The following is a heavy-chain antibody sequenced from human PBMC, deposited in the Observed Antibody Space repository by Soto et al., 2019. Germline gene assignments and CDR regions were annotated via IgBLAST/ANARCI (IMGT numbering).Heavy chain of an antibody. CDR2: IYYSGST. CDR1: GGSISYYY. D-gene: IGHD4-4*01. CDR3: ARGGSTAVTTGGWFDP. J-gene: IGHJ5*02. Sequence: QVQLQESGPGLVKPSETLSLTCTVSGGSISYYYWSWIRQPPGKGLEWIGYIYYSGSTNYNPSLKSRVTISVDTSKNQFSLNLSSVTAADTAVYYCARGGSTAVTTGGWFDPWGQGTLVTVSS. V-gene: IGHV4-59*01.